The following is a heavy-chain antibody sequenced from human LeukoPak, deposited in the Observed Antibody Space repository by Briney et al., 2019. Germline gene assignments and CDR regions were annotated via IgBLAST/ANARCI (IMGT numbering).Heavy chain of an antibody. CDR1: GGSISSYY. V-gene: IGHV4-59*01. CDR2: IFYSGST. D-gene: IGHD1-26*01. Sequence: SATLSLTCTGSGGSISSYYWSWIRQPPGKGLEWIGYIFYSGSTNYNPSLKSRVSISVDTSKKQFSLKVSSVTAADTAVYYCARGGSYWSYWGQGTLVTVSS. CDR3: ARGGSYWSY. J-gene: IGHJ4*02.